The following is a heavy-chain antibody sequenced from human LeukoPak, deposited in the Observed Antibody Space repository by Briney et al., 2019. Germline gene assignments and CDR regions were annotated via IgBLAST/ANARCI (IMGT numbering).Heavy chain of an antibody. V-gene: IGHV1-46*03. CDR1: GYTFTSNY. D-gene: IGHD1-26*01. J-gene: IGHJ3*02. CDR2: INTSGGTT. CDR3: ARGIVGATDAFDI. Sequence: ASVKVSCKASGYTFTSNYMHWVRQAPGQGLEWMGIINTSGGTTSYAQKFQGRVTMTRDTSTSTVYMELSSLRSEDTAVYYCARGIVGATDAFDIWGQGTMVTVSS.